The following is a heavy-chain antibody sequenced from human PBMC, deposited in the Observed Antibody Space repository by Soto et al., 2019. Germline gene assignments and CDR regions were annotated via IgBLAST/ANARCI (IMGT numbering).Heavy chain of an antibody. Sequence: GGSLRLSCAASGFTFSSYSMNWVRQAPGKGLEWVSSISPSSSYIYYADSVKGRFTISRDNAKNSLYLQMNSLRAEDTAVYYCARDSVVGATDAFDIWGQGTMVTVSS. V-gene: IGHV3-21*01. CDR2: ISPSSSYI. CDR3: ARDSVVGATDAFDI. D-gene: IGHD1-26*01. CDR1: GFTFSSYS. J-gene: IGHJ3*02.